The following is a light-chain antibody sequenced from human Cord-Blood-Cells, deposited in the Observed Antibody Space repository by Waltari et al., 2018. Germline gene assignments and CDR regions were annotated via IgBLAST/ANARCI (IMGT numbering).Light chain of an antibody. Sequence: EIVMTQSPATLSVSPGERATLSCRASQSVSSNLAWYQQKPGQAPRLLIYGASTRATGTPARFSGSGSATEFTLTISSLQSEDFAVYYCQQYNNWPRTFGQGTKVEIK. CDR1: QSVSSN. V-gene: IGKV3-15*01. J-gene: IGKJ1*01. CDR2: GAS. CDR3: QQYNNWPRT.